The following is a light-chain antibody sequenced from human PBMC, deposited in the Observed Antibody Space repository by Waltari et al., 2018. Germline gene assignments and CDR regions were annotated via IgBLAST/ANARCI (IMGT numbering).Light chain of an antibody. V-gene: IGLV4-69*01. CDR3: QTWDTGPHVV. Sequence: QVVLTQSPSASASLGASVKLTCTLSSGHTTYAVAWHQKQPEKGPRFLMNLNGDGSHSKGDGIPDRFSGSSSGAERYLTISSLQSEDEADYYCQTWDTGPHVVFGGGTKLNVL. J-gene: IGLJ2*01. CDR1: SGHTTYA. CDR2: LNGDGSH.